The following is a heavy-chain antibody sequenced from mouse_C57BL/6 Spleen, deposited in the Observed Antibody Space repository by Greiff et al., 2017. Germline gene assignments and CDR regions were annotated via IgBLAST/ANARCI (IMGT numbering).Heavy chain of an antibody. V-gene: IGHV1-74*01. D-gene: IGHD1-1*01. J-gene: IGHJ3*01. CDR3: AIDYGSRGAWCAY. CDR2: IHPSDSDT. Sequence: QVHVKQPGAELVKPGASVKVSCKASGYTFTSYWMHWVKQRPGQGLEWIGRIHPSDSDTNYNQKFKGKATLTVDKSSSTAYMQLSSLTSEDSVVYYCAIDYGSRGAWCAYWGQGTLVTVSA. CDR1: GYTFTSYW.